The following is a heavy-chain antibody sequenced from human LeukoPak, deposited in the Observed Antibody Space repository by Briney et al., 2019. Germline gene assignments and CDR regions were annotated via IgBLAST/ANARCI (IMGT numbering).Heavy chain of an antibody. CDR2: IYHSGNT. J-gene: IGHJ4*02. D-gene: IGHD6-19*01. CDR1: GDSFSSSYW. Sequence: PSETLSLTCAVSGDSFSSSYWWNWVRQPPGKGLEWIGEIYHSGNTNYNPSLKSRVTISVDKSKNQFSLKLTSVTAADTAVYFCARGATGWAVGYWGQGTLVTVSS. V-gene: IGHV4-4*02. CDR3: ARGATGWAVGY.